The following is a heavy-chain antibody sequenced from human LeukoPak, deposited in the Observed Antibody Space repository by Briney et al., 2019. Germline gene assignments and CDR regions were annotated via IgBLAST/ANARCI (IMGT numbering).Heavy chain of an antibody. Sequence: PGGSLRLSCAASGFTFSSYWMSWVRQAPGKGLEWVANIKQDGSEKYYVDSVKGRFTISRDNAENSLYLQMNSLRAEDTAVYYCARGSYYYGSGSYYESYYFDYWGQGTLVTVSS. D-gene: IGHD3-10*01. V-gene: IGHV3-7*03. CDR1: GFTFSSYW. CDR2: IKQDGSEK. CDR3: ARGSYYYGSGSYYESYYFDY. J-gene: IGHJ4*02.